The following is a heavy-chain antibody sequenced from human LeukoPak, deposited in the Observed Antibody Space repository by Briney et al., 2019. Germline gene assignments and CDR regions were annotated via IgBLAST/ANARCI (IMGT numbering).Heavy chain of an antibody. V-gene: IGHV3-30-3*01. D-gene: IGHD2-15*01. J-gene: IGHJ4*02. CDR2: IPYDGSII. Sequence: GGSLRLSCATSGFSFNSYAVHWVRQAPGKGLEWVAVIPYDGSIIFYAASVKGRFTISRDNSKNTLYLQMNSLRTEDTALYFCARDRRYCSGGSCYFDYFFDYWGQGTLVTVSS. CDR3: ARDRRYCSGGSCYFDYFFDY. CDR1: GFSFNSYA.